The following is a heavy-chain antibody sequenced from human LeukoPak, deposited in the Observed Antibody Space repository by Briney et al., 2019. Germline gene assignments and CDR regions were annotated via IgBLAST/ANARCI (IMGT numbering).Heavy chain of an antibody. V-gene: IGHV4-34*01. D-gene: IGHD5-12*01. CDR1: GGSLSGYY. J-gene: IGHJ1*01. CDR2: INHSGSA. CDR3: ARGSGYTGNED. Sequence: PSETLSLTCAVSGGSLSGYYCSWIRQPPGKGLEWIGEINHSGSANYNPSLNSRVTISLDTSKNQFSLKLSSVTAADTAIYYCARGSGYTGNEDWGQGTLVTVSS.